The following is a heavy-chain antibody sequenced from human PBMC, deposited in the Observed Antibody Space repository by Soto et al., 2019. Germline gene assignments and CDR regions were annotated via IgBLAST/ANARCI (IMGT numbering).Heavy chain of an antibody. CDR2: IYDSGGT. J-gene: IGHJ4*02. CDR3: ARSLNRVATISGSSSVPGR. D-gene: IGHD5-12*01. V-gene: IGHV4-34*01. CDR1: GGSVSGYY. Sequence: QVQLQQWGAGLLKPSETLSLTFAVYGGSVSGYYWNWVRQPPGKELEWIGEIYDSGGTTYNPSLKSRVTMSVDKSKNQFSLKLNSVTAADTAVYYCARSLNRVATISGSSSVPGRWVQGTLVTVSS.